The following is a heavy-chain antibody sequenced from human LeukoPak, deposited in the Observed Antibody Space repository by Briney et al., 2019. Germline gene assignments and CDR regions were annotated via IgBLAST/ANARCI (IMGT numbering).Heavy chain of an antibody. CDR3: AKDRSSTLRVPAVQGSD. Sequence: PGGSLRLSCAASGFTFSSYAMSWVRQAPGKGLEWVSAISGSGGSTYYADSVKGRFTISRDNSKNTLYLQMNSLRAEDTAVYYCAKDRSSTLRVPAVQGSDWGQGTLVTVSS. J-gene: IGHJ4*02. D-gene: IGHD2-2*01. CDR2: ISGSGGST. CDR1: GFTFSSYA. V-gene: IGHV3-23*01.